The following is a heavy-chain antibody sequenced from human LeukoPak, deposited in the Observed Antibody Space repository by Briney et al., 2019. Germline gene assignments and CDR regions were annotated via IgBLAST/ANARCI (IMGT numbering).Heavy chain of an antibody. CDR3: ARVQFRSRLGYCSSTSCLAIGY. CDR1: GYTFTSYG. V-gene: IGHV1-18*01. Sequence: ASVKVSCKASGYTFTSYGISWVRQAPGQGLEWMGWISAYNGNTNYAQKLQGRVTMTTDTSTSTAYMELSRLRSDDTAVYYCARVQFRSRLGYCSSTSCLAIGYWGQGTLVTVSS. CDR2: ISAYNGNT. D-gene: IGHD2-2*03. J-gene: IGHJ4*02.